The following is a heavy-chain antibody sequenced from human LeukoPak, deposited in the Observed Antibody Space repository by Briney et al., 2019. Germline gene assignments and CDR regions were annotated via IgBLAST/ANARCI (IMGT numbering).Heavy chain of an antibody. J-gene: IGHJ4*02. Sequence: PGESLRLSCAVSGFSLSNYWMHWVRQDPGKGLVWVSYISSDGSVTKYAASVKGRFTISRDNAVNTLYLQMNSLRVEDTAVYYCVRGSLRLPRSTPDYWGQGTLVTVSS. D-gene: IGHD2-21*02. CDR3: VRGSLRLPRSTPDY. V-gene: IGHV3-74*03. CDR1: GFSLSNYW. CDR2: ISSDGSVT.